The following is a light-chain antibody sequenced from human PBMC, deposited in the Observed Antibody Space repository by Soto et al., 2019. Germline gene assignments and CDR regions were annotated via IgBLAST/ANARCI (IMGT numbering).Light chain of an antibody. Sequence: EIVLTQSPGTLSLSPGERATLSCRASQSVSGAYLAWYQQRPGQAPRLLIYGASSRATGVPDRFTGSGSGREFTLAISRLEPEDFSVYYCHQYGSSPPYTFGQGTRLEIK. V-gene: IGKV3-20*01. CDR1: QSVSGAY. CDR3: HQYGSSPPYT. J-gene: IGKJ2*01. CDR2: GAS.